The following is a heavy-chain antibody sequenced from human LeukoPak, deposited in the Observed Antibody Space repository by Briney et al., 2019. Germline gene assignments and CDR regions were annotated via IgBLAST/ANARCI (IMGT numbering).Heavy chain of an antibody. J-gene: IGHJ4*02. D-gene: IGHD3-22*01. CDR1: GFTFSSYS. CDR3: ARDPDSSRTRIDY. Sequence: GGSLRLSCAASGFTFSSYSMNWVRQAPGKGLEWVSSISSSSSYIYYADSVKGRFTISRDNAKNSLYLQMNSLRAEDTAVYYCARDPDSSRTRIDYWGQGTLVTVSS. CDR2: ISSSSSYI. V-gene: IGHV3-21*01.